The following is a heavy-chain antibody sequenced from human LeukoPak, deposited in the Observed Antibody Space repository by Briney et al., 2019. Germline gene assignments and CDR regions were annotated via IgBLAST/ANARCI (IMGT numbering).Heavy chain of an antibody. CDR1: GFTFSSNW. D-gene: IGHD5-18*01. V-gene: IGHV3-74*01. CDR2: INSDGSIT. Sequence: GGSLRLSCAASGFTFSSNWMHWVRQAPGKGLVWVSHINSDGSITSYADSVKGRFTISRDNAKNTLYLQMNSLRAEDTAVYYCARDAVDTANAVWGQGTTVTVSS. J-gene: IGHJ6*02. CDR3: ARDAVDTANAV.